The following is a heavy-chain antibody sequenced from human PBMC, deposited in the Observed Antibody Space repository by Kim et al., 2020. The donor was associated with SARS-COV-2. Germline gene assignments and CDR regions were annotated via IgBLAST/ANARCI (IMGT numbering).Heavy chain of an antibody. J-gene: IGHJ6*02. CDR3: ARVVRAPRVNYYYYGMDV. D-gene: IGHD3-10*01. CDR2: IIPILGIA. Sequence: SVKVSCKASGGTFSSYTISWVRQAPGQGLEWMGRIIPILGIANYAQKFQGRVTITADKSTSTAYMELSSLRSEDTAVYYCARVVRAPRVNYYYYGMDVWGQGTTVTVSS. CDR1: GGTFSSYT. V-gene: IGHV1-69*02.